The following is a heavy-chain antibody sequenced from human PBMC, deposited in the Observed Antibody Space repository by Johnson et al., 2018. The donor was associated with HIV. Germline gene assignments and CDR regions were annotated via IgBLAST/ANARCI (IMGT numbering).Heavy chain of an antibody. CDR2: IGTAGDT. Sequence: VQLVESGGGLTQPGGSLRLSCAASGFTFSSYDMHWVRQATGKGLEWVSTIGTAGDTYYPGAVKGRFTVSRDSAKNSLYLQMNSLRAEDTAVYYCARGAVSGYVSVDAFHIWGQGTLVTVSS. J-gene: IGHJ3*02. V-gene: IGHV3-13*01. CDR3: ARGAVSGYVSVDAFHI. D-gene: IGHD5-12*01. CDR1: GFTFSSYD.